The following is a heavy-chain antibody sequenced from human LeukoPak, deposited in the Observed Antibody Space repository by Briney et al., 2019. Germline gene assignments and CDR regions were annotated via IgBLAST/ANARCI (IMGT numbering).Heavy chain of an antibody. CDR2: ISSSSSTI. J-gene: IGHJ4*02. CDR3: AREIGTLSCDY. V-gene: IGHV3-48*01. CDR1: GFTFSSYS. Sequence: GGSLRLSCAASGFTFSSYSMNWVRQAPGKGLEWVSYISSSSSTIYYADSVKGRFTISRDNAKNSLYLQMNSLRAKDTAVYYCAREIGTLSCDYWGQGTLVTVSS.